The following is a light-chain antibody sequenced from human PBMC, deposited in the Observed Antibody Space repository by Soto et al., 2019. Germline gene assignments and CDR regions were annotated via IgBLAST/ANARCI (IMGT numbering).Light chain of an antibody. CDR1: QNVSSSY. J-gene: IGKJ1*01. CDR3: QQYGSSPSRT. Sequence: EIVLTQSPGTLSLSPGERATLSCRASQNVSSSYLAWYQQKPGQAPRLLIYGASSRATGIPDRFSGSGSGTDFTLTISRLEPEDFAVYYCQQYGSSPSRTFGQGTRWIS. V-gene: IGKV3-20*01. CDR2: GAS.